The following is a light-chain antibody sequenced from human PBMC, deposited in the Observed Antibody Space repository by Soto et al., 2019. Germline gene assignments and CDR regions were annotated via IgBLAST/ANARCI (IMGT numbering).Light chain of an antibody. CDR3: QQYYSYPPA. CDR2: AAS. V-gene: IGKV1-8*01. J-gene: IGKJ3*01. CDR1: QGISSY. Sequence: AIRMTQSPSSFSASPGDRVTITCRASQGISSYLAWYQQKPGKAPKLLIYAASTLQSGVPSRFSGSGSGTDFTLTISCLQSEDFATYYCQQYYSYPPAFGPGTKVDI.